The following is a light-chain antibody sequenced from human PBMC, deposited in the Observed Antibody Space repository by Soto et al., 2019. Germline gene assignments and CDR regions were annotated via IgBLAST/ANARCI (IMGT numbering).Light chain of an antibody. CDR3: HQYNNWPPYT. V-gene: IGKV3-15*01. Sequence: EIVMTQSPDTLSVSPGERVTLSCRASQSVRSDLAWYQQKPAQAPTRLIYGASTRATDIAARFSGSGSGTEVTLIISSLQSEDVAVYYCHQYNNWPPYTFGQGTKLEIK. J-gene: IGKJ2*01. CDR2: GAS. CDR1: QSVRSD.